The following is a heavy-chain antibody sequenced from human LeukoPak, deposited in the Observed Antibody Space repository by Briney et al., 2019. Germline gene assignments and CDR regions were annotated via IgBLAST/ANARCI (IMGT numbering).Heavy chain of an antibody. CDR3: TRRGDGDYGDY. Sequence: GGSLKLSCAASGFTFSGSAMHWVRQASGKGLDWVGRIKSKANNYATAYAASVKGRFTISRDDSENTAFLQMTSLKTEDTAVYYCTRRGDGDYGDYWGQGTLVTVSS. J-gene: IGHJ4*02. D-gene: IGHD4-17*01. V-gene: IGHV3-73*01. CDR1: GFTFSGSA. CDR2: IKSKANNYAT.